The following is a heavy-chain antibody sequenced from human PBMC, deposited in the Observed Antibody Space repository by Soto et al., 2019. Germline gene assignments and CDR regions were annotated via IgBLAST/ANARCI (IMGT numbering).Heavy chain of an antibody. Sequence: QVQLVQSGAEVKKPGASVKVSCKASGYTFTSYGISWVRQAPGQGLEWMGWISAYNGNTNYAQKLQGRVTMTTDPSTRTAYMEMRSLRSDDTAVYYCARDGGRYFDWLLSHAEIDYWGQGTLVPVSS. CDR1: GYTFTSYG. V-gene: IGHV1-18*01. D-gene: IGHD3-9*01. CDR2: ISAYNGNT. J-gene: IGHJ4*02. CDR3: ARDGGRYFDWLLSHAEIDY.